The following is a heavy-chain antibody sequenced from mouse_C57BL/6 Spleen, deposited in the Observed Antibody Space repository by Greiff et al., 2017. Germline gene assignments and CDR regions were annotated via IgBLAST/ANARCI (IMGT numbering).Heavy chain of an antibody. CDR3: ARDRRRSPYYAMDY. CDR1: GFTFSSYA. Sequence: EVQRVESGGGLVKPGGSLKLSCAASGFTFSSYAMSWVRQTPEKRLEWVATISDGGSYTYYPDNVKGRFTISRDNDKNTLYLQMSHLKSEDTAMYYCARDRRRSPYYAMDYRGQGTSVTVSS. V-gene: IGHV5-4*01. J-gene: IGHJ4*01. CDR2: ISDGGSYT. D-gene: IGHD1-1*01.